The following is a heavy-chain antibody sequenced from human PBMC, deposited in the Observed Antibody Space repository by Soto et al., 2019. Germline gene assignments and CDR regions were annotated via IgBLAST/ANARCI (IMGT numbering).Heavy chain of an antibody. CDR1: GYSFTSYW. CDR3: TINSCVTLIGYAHLDP. D-gene: IGHD5-12*01. J-gene: IGHJ5*02. V-gene: IGHV5-51*01. CDR2: VHPGESDI. Sequence: GESLRISCEGFGYSFTSYWIAWVRQMPGKGLEWMGIVHPGESDIRYSPSFQGQVTISADKSTSTAYLQWSSLKASDTALYYCTINSCVTLIGYAHLDPWGQGPVVTVST.